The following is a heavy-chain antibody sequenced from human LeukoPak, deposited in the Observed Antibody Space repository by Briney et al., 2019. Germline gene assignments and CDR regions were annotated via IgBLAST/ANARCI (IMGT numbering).Heavy chain of an antibody. CDR1: ELAFSSYG. Sequence: SLIVSCAASELAFSSYGMHRVHQDPGKGLEWVAVIWYDGSNKYYADSVKGRFTISRDNSKNTLYLQMNSLRAEDTAVYYCARDRRSRPVDYWGQGTLVTVSS. V-gene: IGHV3-33*01. CDR3: ARDRRSRPVDY. CDR2: IWYDGSNK. J-gene: IGHJ4*02. D-gene: IGHD6-6*01.